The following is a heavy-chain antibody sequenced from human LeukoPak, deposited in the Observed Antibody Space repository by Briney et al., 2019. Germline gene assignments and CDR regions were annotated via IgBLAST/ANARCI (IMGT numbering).Heavy chain of an antibody. CDR1: GFTFDDYA. Sequence: GGSLRLSCAASGFTFDDYAMHWFRQAPGKGLKWVSGISWNSGYIGYADSVKGRFTISRDNAKNSLYLQMNSLRAEDTALYYCAKDINPVGELFEYYFDYWGQGTLVTVSS. D-gene: IGHD3-10*01. J-gene: IGHJ4*02. CDR3: AKDINPVGELFEYYFDY. CDR2: ISWNSGYI. V-gene: IGHV3-9*01.